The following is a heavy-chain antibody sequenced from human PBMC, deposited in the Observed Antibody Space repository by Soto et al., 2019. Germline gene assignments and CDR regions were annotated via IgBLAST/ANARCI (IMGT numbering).Heavy chain of an antibody. D-gene: IGHD3-10*01. J-gene: IGHJ3*02. CDR3: MGDPVASGYAFDI. CDR2: IWNDGSNE. V-gene: IGHV3-33*01. CDR1: GFTFSRDA. Sequence: QLVESGGGVVQPGGSLRLSCAASGFTFSRDAMHWVRQAPGKGLEWVAFIWNDGSNEYYADSVKGRAIISRDNSENTVYLQMNSLRGEETAVYVCMGDPVASGYAFDIWGQGKMVTVSS.